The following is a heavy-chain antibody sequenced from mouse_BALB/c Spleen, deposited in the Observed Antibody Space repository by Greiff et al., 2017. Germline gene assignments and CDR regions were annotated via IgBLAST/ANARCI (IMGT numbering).Heavy chain of an antibody. CDR1: GFSLTGYG. D-gene: IGHD1-1*01. J-gene: IGHJ1*01. Sequence: QVQLQQSGPGLVAPSQSLSITCTVSGFSLTGYGVNWVRQPPGKGLEWLGMLWGDGSTDYNSALKSRLSISKDNSKSQVFLKMNSLQTDDTARYYCARDKNYGSRGWYFDVWGAGTTVTVSS. CDR2: LWGDGST. V-gene: IGHV2-6-7*01. CDR3: ARDKNYGSRGWYFDV.